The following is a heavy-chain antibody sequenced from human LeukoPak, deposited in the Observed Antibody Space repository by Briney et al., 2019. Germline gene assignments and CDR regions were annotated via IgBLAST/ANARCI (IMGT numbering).Heavy chain of an antibody. CDR2: INHSGST. D-gene: IGHD4-17*01. CDR3: AQTNHNGDYHFDY. J-gene: IGHJ4*02. Sequence: GSLRLACAASGFTFSSAWMSWVRQAPGKGLEWIGEINHSGSTNYNPSLKSRVTISVDTSKNQFSLKLTSVTAADTAVYYCAQTNHNGDYHFDYWGQGTLVTVSS. CDR1: GFTFSSAW. V-gene: IGHV4-34*08.